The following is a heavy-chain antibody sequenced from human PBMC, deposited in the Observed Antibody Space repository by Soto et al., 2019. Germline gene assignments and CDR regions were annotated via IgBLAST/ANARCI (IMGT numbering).Heavy chain of an antibody. CDR1: GFPFRSYS. CDR3: AKEDGFWSGYSSYFDY. CDR2: ISGSGGST. J-gene: IGHJ4*02. D-gene: IGHD3-3*01. V-gene: IGHV3-23*01. Sequence: GGALRLSFAASGFPFRSYSMNWVRQAPGKGLEWVSAISGSGGSTYYADSVKGRFTISRDNSKNTLYLQMNSLRAEDTAVYYCAKEDGFWSGYSSYFDYWGQGTLVTVSS.